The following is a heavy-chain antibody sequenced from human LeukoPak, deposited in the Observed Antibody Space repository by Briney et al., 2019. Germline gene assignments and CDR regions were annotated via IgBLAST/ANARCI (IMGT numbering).Heavy chain of an antibody. J-gene: IGHJ5*02. Sequence: GGSLRLSCVASGFDLNTYEMNRVRQAPGKGLEWIADITISGHTKNYADSVKGRFTISRDNAGTSLYLQMNSLRVEDTGVYYCARGDPHADLWGQGTLVTVSS. CDR2: ITISGHTK. CDR1: GFDLNTYE. V-gene: IGHV3-48*03. CDR3: ARGDPHADL.